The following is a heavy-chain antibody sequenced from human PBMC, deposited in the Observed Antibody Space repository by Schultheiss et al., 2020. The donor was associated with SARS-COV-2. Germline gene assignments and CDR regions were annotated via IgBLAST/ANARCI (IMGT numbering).Heavy chain of an antibody. CDR2: IKQDGSEK. D-gene: IGHD6-13*01. J-gene: IGHJ5*02. V-gene: IGHV3-7*01. CDR1: GFTFSSYA. CDR3: ARTLGYSSSWYRLDP. Sequence: GESLKISCAASGFTFSSYAMHWVRQAPGKGLEWVANIKQDGSEKYYVDSVKGRFTISRDNAKNSLYLQMNSLRAEDTAVYYCARTLGYSSSWYRLDPWGQGTLVTVSS.